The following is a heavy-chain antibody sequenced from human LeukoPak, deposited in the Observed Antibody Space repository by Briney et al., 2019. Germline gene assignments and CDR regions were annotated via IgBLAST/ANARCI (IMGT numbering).Heavy chain of an antibody. CDR1: GGSISSSDYY. CDR2: IYYSGTT. D-gene: IGHD2-15*01. V-gene: IGHV4-39*01. Sequence: SETLSLTCTVSGGSISSSDYYWGWIRQPPGKGLEWIASIYYSGTTHYNPSHQSRVTMSVDTSKNQFSLKLRSVTAADTAVYYCARVNTQGVPSPWGQGILDTVSS. CDR3: ARVNTQGVPSP. J-gene: IGHJ5*02.